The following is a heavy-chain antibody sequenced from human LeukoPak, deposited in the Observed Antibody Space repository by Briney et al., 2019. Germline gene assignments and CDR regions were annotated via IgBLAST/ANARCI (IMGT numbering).Heavy chain of an antibody. V-gene: IGHV3-23*01. CDR2: ISGSGDFT. CDR1: GFTFNTDA. CDR3: AKNTFVLPGF. Sequence: GGSLRLSCAASGFTFNTDAMTRVRQAPGKGLEWVSVISGSGDFTFYADSVKGRFTLSRDNSKTTLYLQMNSLRAEDTAIYYCAKNTFVLPGFWGQGTLVTVS. J-gene: IGHJ4*02. D-gene: IGHD3-9*01.